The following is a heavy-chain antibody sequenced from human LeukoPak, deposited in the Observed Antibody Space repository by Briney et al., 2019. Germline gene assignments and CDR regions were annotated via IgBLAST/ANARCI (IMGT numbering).Heavy chain of an antibody. CDR1: GGSISSGSYY. Sequence: PSETLSLTCTVSGGSISSGSYYWSWIRQPAGRGLEWIGRIYTSGSTNYNPSLKSRVTISVDTSKNQFSLKLSSVTAADTAVYYCARGQAVPAAIPFDYWGQGTLVTVSS. J-gene: IGHJ4*02. D-gene: IGHD2-2*02. CDR3: ARGQAVPAAIPFDY. CDR2: IYTSGST. V-gene: IGHV4-61*02.